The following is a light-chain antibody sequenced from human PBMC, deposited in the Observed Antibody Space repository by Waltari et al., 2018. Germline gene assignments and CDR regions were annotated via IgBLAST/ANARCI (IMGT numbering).Light chain of an antibody. CDR1: SSYVGSHNL. J-gene: IGLJ2*01. Sequence: QSALTQPASVSGSPGQSITISCTGTSSYVGSHNLVSWYHQHPSKDPKPMIYEVSKRPSGVAKRFSGSKSGNTASLTISGLQAEDEADYYCCSHAGSSTVVFGGGTKLTVL. CDR3: CSHAGSSTVV. V-gene: IGLV2-23*02. CDR2: EVS.